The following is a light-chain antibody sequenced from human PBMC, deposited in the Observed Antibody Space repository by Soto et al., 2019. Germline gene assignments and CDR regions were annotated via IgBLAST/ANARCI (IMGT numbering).Light chain of an antibody. CDR2: DAS. CDR1: QSVSGT. CDR3: QQRSNWRGFT. V-gene: IGKV3-11*01. Sequence: EIVLTQSPGTLSLSTGERATLSCRASQSVSGTLAWYQQKPCQAPRLLLYDASSRAAGSPARFSSSGSGADFTLTISSLEPEDFAVYYCQQRSNWRGFTFGPGTKVDIK. J-gene: IGKJ3*01.